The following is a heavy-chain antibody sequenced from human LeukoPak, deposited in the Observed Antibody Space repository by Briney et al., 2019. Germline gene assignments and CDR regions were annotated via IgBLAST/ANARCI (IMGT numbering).Heavy chain of an antibody. V-gene: IGHV3-11*01. D-gene: IGHD3-3*01. CDR1: GFTFSDYY. CDR2: ISSSGSTI. Sequence: GGSLRLSCAASGFTFSDYYMSWIRQAPGKGLEWVSYISSSGSTIYYADSVKGRFTISRDNAKNSLYLQMNSLRAEDTAVYYCAKRVYDFWSGYPSQPFDYWGQGTLVTVSS. CDR3: AKRVYDFWSGYPSQPFDY. J-gene: IGHJ4*02.